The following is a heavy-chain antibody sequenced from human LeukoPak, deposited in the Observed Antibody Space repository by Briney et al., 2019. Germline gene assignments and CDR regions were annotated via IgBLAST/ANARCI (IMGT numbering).Heavy chain of an antibody. J-gene: IGHJ4*02. CDR1: GFTFSSYW. CDR3: AKDPYSSPYYGPGY. Sequence: GGSLRLSCAASGFTFSSYWMHWVRQAPGKGLVWVSRINSDGSSTSYADSVKGRFTISRDNAKNTLYLQMNSLRADDTAVYYCAKDPYSSPYYGPGYLGQGTLVTVSS. CDR2: INSDGSST. V-gene: IGHV3-74*01. D-gene: IGHD6-19*01.